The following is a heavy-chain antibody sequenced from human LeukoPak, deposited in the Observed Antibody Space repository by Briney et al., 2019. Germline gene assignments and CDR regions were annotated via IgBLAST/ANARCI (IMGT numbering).Heavy chain of an antibody. CDR1: GFTFSSYA. CDR2: ISGTGTTT. J-gene: IGHJ6*02. Sequence: PGGSLRLSYAASGFTFSSYAMSWVRQAPGKGLEWVSAISGTGTTTHYADSVKGRFTSSRDNSKSTLYLQMNSLRAEDTAVYYCATYLRSYYHGMDVWGQGTTVTVSS. D-gene: IGHD3-10*02. V-gene: IGHV3-23*01. CDR3: ATYLRSYYHGMDV.